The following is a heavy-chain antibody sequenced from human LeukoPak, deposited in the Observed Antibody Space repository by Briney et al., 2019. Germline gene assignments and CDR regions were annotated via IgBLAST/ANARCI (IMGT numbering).Heavy chain of an antibody. V-gene: IGHV4-59*09. Sequence: SXNYNPSLKSRVTISVDTSKNQFSLKLSSVTAADTAVYYCARGRDYDFWSGITYYYYYYMDVWGKGTTVTVSS. CDR2: SX. D-gene: IGHD3-3*01. CDR3: ARGRDYDFWSGITYYYYYYMDV. J-gene: IGHJ6*03.